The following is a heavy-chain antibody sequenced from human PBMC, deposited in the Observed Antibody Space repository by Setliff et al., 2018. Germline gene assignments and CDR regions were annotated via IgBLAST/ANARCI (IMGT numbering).Heavy chain of an antibody. CDR1: GYTFTSYG. D-gene: IGHD2-2*01. CDR2: ISAYNGNI. CDR3: VRAPPTVVIPPGRAFFDP. Sequence: GASVKVSCKASGYTFTSYGVSWVRQAPGQGLEWMGWISAYNGNINYAQKFQGRVTMTTXXXTSTXXXXXXXXXXXXTAVYYCVRAPPTVVIPPGRAFFDPWGQGTLVTVSS. V-gene: IGHV1-18*01. J-gene: IGHJ5*02.